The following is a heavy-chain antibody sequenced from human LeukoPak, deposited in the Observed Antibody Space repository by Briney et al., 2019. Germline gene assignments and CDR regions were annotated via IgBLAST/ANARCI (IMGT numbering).Heavy chain of an antibody. CDR1: GFTVSSNY. Sequence: PGGSLRLSCAASGFTVSSNYMSWVRQAPGKGLEWVSVIYSGGSTYYADSVKGRFTISRDNSKNTLYLQMNSLRAEDTAVYYCARGITMIVVVGFDYWGQGTLVTVSS. D-gene: IGHD3-22*01. V-gene: IGHV3-53*05. CDR3: ARGITMIVVVGFDY. CDR2: IYSGGST. J-gene: IGHJ4*02.